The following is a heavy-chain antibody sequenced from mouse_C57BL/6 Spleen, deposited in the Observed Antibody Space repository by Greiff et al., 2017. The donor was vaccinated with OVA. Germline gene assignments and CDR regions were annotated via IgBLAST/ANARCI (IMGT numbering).Heavy chain of an antibody. CDR2: IDPETGGT. CDR1: GYTFTDYE. D-gene: IGHD1-1*01. J-gene: IGHJ2*01. Sequence: QVQLQQSGAELVRPGASVTLSCKASGYTFTDYEMHWVKQTPVHGLEWIGAIDPETGGTAYNQKFKGKAILTADKSSSTAYMELRSLTSEDSAVYYCTRRILTTVVASDYWGQGTTLTVSS. V-gene: IGHV1-15*01. CDR3: TRRILTTVVASDY.